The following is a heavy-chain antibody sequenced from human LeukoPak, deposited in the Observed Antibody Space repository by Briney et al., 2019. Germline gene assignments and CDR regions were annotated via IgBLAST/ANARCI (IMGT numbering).Heavy chain of an antibody. CDR3: AKDRSIAAAQYYYYGMDV. CDR1: GFTFSTYW. D-gene: IGHD6-13*01. J-gene: IGHJ6*02. V-gene: IGHV3-74*01. CDR2: INSDGSST. Sequence: GGSLRLSCAASGFTFSTYWMHWVRQAPGKGPVWVSRINSDGSSTSYADSVKGRLTISRDNAKNTLYLQMNSLRVEDTAVYYCAKDRSIAAAQYYYYGMDVWGQGTTVTVSS.